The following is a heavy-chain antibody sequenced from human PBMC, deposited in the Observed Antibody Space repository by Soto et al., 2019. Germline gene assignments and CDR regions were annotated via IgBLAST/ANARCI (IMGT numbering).Heavy chain of an antibody. V-gene: IGHV3-48*02. J-gene: IGHJ4*02. CDR3: ARDLDVYCCKGICAGPYWDY. CDR1: GFTLSIYT. Sequence: EVQLVESGGGLVQPGGSLRLSCASSGFTLSIYTINWVRQAPGKGLEWVSYISDNSSVIYYADAVKGRFTISRDNYKNSLYLQMNSLGDEDTDVYYCARDLDVYCCKGICAGPYWDYWGQGTLVTVSS. CDR2: ISDNSSVI. D-gene: IGHD2-8*01.